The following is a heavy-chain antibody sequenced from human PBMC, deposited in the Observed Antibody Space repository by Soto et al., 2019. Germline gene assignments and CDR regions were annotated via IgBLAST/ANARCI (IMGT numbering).Heavy chain of an antibody. Sequence: EVQLLDSGGGLVQPGGSLRLSCAASGFTFSNYAMTWVRQGPGKGLEWASGISGSGGRSYYADSVKGRFTISRDNSKSTLYSQMNSMRAEDTAVYYCAKAYFVWSSEQPYYFDYWGQGTLVTVSS. CDR1: GFTFSNYA. V-gene: IGHV3-23*01. CDR3: AKAYFVWSSEQPYYFDY. D-gene: IGHD3-16*01. CDR2: ISGSGGRS. J-gene: IGHJ4*02.